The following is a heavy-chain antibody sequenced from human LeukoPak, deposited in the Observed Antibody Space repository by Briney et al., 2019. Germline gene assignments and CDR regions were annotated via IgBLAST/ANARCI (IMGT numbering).Heavy chain of an antibody. D-gene: IGHD2-21*02. V-gene: IGHV1-46*01. J-gene: IGHJ3*02. CDR3: ARDMRAYCGGDCYPRRTHDAFDI. CDR1: GYTFTSYY. Sequence: ASVKVSCKASGYTFTSYYMHWVRQAPGQGLEWMGIINPSGGSTSYAQKFQGRVTITRDTSTSTVYMELSSLRSEDTAVYYCARDMRAYCGGDCYPRRTHDAFDIWGQGTMVTVSS. CDR2: INPSGGST.